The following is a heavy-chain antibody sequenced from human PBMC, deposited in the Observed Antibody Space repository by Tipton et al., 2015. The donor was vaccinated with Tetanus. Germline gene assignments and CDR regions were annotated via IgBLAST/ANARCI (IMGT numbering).Heavy chain of an antibody. CDR3: ARSRSIFGVNVIIGI. D-gene: IGHD3-3*01. CDR2: IYTSGST. V-gene: IGHV4-4*07. J-gene: IGHJ4*02. Sequence: TLSLTCTVSGGSISSYYWSWIRQPAGKGLEWIGRIYTSGSTNYNPSLKSRVTMSVDTSKNQFSLNLSSVTAADTAVYYCARSRSIFGVNVIIGIWGQGTLATVSS. CDR1: GGSISSYY.